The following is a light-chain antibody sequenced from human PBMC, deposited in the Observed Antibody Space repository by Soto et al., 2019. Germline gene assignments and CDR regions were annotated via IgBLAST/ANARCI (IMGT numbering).Light chain of an antibody. CDR1: SSDVGAYNY. J-gene: IGLJ1*01. Sequence: QPVLAQPASVTGSRGQSTTISCSGTSSDVGAYNYVSWYQQYPGKAPKLMIYHVTDRPSGVSNRFSGSKSGNTASLTISGLQAEDEADYYCCSYTTSNTFVFGTGTKVTVL. V-gene: IGLV2-14*01. CDR2: HVT. CDR3: CSYTTSNTFV.